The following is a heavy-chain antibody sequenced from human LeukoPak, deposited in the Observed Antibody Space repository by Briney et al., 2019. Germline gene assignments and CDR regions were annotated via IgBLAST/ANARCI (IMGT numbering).Heavy chain of an antibody. J-gene: IGHJ5*02. CDR2: ISSSGSTI. V-gene: IGHV3-48*03. Sequence: GCSLRLSCAASGFTFSNYEMIWLRPAPGKGLAWISYISSSGSTIYYADSVKVRFTISRDNAENSLYLHMSSLRAEDTAVYYCARDRIMVVGPYNWFDPWGQGTLVTVS. CDR3: ARDRIMVVGPYNWFDP. CDR1: GFTFSNYE. D-gene: IGHD2-15*01.